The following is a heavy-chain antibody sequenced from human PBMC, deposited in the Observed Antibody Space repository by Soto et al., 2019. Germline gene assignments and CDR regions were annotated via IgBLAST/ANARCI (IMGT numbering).Heavy chain of an antibody. V-gene: IGHV3-21*01. J-gene: IGHJ4*02. D-gene: IGHD2-2*01. CDR2: ISSSSSYI. Sequence: LRHSYGAAGVNCGNYGVNRIRKTPGKGLEWVSSISSSSSYIYYADSVKGRFTISRDNAKNSVSLQMNTLRAEDTAVYYCAREDSIIIPAVSAFWGQGTLVTVSS. CDR3: AREDSIIIPAVSAF. CDR1: GVNCGNYG.